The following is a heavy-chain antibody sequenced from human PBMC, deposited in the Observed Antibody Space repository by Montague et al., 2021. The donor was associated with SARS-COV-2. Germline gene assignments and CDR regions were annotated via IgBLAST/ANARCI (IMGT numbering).Heavy chain of an antibody. CDR1: GDSIRNSDYS. J-gene: IGHJ4*02. V-gene: IGHV4-39*01. CDR3: ATRTRYPQNDFGF. Sequence: SETLSLTCTVSGDSIRNSDYSWGWVRQPPGKGLEWIGNIYNGGTTFYNPSLKSRVTIFVDTSKNQFSLKLSSVTAADPAVYYCATRTRYPQNDFGFWGQGTLVTVSS. CDR2: IYNGGTT. D-gene: IGHD2-15*01.